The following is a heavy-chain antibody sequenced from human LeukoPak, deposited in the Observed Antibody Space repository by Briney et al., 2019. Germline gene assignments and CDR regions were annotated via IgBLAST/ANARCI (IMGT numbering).Heavy chain of an antibody. J-gene: IGHJ3*02. D-gene: IGHD6-6*01. V-gene: IGHV1-2*02. CDR1: GYTFTGYY. Sequence: ASVKVSCKASGYTFTGYYMHWVRQAPGQGLEWMGWINPNSGGTNYAQRFQGRVTMTRDTSTSTVYMELSSLRSEDTAVYYCARDRWSSSSSEGALDIWGQGTMVTVSS. CDR3: ARDRWSSSSSEGALDI. CDR2: INPNSGGT.